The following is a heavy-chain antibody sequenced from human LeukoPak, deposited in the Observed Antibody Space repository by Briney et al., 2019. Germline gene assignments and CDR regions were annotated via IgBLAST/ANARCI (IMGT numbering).Heavy chain of an antibody. Sequence: PGGSLRLSCAASGFTFSSYSMNWVRQAPGKGLEWVSSISSSSSYIYYADSMKGRFTISRDNAKNPLYLQMNSLRAEDTAVYYCAREEGRFCTNGVCPYYYYYGMDVWGQGTTVTVSS. J-gene: IGHJ6*02. D-gene: IGHD2-8*01. CDR3: AREEGRFCTNGVCPYYYYYGMDV. V-gene: IGHV3-21*01. CDR1: GFTFSSYS. CDR2: ISSSSSYI.